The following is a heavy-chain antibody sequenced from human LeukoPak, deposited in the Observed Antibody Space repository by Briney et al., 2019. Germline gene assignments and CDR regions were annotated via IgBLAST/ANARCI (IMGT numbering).Heavy chain of an antibody. D-gene: IGHD4-17*01. CDR3: ARDYGDYAAFDI. J-gene: IGHJ3*02. CDR1: GGSISSGGYY. V-gene: IGHV4-31*03. Sequence: KASQTLSLTCTVSGGSISSGGYYWSWLRQHPGKGLEWIGYIYYSGSTYYNPSLKSRVTISVDTSKNQFSLKLSSVTAADTAVYYCARDYGDYAAFDIWGQGTMVTVSS. CDR2: IYYSGST.